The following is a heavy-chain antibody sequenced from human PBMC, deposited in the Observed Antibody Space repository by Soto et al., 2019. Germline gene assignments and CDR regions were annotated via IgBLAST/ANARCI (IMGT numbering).Heavy chain of an antibody. CDR3: ARDRAARPENYYYYGMDV. CDR1: GFTFSSYS. Sequence: GGSLRLSCAASGFTFSSYSMNWVRQAPGKGLEWVSSISSSSSYIYYADSVKGRFTISRDNAKNSLYLQMNSLRAEDTAVYYCARDRAARPENYYYYGMDVWGQGTTVTVSS. D-gene: IGHD6-6*01. V-gene: IGHV3-21*01. CDR2: ISSSSSYI. J-gene: IGHJ6*02.